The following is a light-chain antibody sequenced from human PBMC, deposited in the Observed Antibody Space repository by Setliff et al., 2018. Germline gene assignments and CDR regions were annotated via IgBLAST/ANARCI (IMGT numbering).Light chain of an antibody. CDR1: ISDVGAYNS. Sequence: QSALTQPASVSGSPGQSITISCTGTISDVGAYNSVSWYQHYPGKAPKLMIFGVTNRPSGVSNRFSGSKSGNTASLTISGLQTEDEADYYRSSFTGHSYVFGTGTKVTV. J-gene: IGLJ1*01. CDR3: SSFTGHSYV. V-gene: IGLV2-14*01. CDR2: GVT.